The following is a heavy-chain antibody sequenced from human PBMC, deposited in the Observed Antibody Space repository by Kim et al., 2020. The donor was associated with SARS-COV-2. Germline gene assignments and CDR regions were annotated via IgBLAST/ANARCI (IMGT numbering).Heavy chain of an antibody. J-gene: IGHJ6*02. CDR1: GFTFSSYA. CDR2: ISGSSGST. Sequence: GGSLRLSCAASGFTFSSYAMSWVRQAPGKGLEWVSAISGSSGSTYYADSVKGRFTISRDNSKNTLYLQMNSLRAEDTAVYYCAKDLGSGSGFGDYYYYYGMDVWGQGTTVTVSS. D-gene: IGHD5-12*01. CDR3: AKDLGSGSGFGDYYYYYGMDV. V-gene: IGHV3-23*01.